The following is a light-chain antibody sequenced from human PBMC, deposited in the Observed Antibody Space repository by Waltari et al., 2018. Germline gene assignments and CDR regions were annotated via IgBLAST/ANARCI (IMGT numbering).Light chain of an antibody. CDR3: QQRKRWLT. V-gene: IGKV3-11*01. CDR2: GAS. Sequence: VLTQSPATLSLSPGESATLSCRASQSIDNYLAWYQQRPGQAPRLLIYGASYRAAGIPARFSGSGSGTDFTLTISSLEPEDFAVYYCQQRKRWLTFGGGTKVEIK. J-gene: IGKJ4*01. CDR1: QSIDNY.